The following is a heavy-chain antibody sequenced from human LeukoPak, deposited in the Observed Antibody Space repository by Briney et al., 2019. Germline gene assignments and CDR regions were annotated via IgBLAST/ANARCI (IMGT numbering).Heavy chain of an antibody. D-gene: IGHD5-24*01. Sequence: GRSLRLSCAASGFTFSSYAMHWVRQAPGKGLEWVAVISYDGSNKYYADSVKGRFTISRDNSKNTLYLQMNSLRAEDTAVYYCARSRWLQSGAPFDYWGQGTLVTVSS. CDR2: ISYDGSNK. J-gene: IGHJ4*02. V-gene: IGHV3-30*04. CDR1: GFTFSSYA. CDR3: ARSRWLQSGAPFDY.